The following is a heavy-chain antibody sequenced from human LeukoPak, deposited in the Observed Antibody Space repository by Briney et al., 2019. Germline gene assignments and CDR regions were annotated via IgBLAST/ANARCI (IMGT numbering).Heavy chain of an antibody. D-gene: IGHD2-2*01. V-gene: IGHV4-34*01. CDR2: INHSGST. Sequence: SETLSLTCAVYGGSFSGYYWSWIRQPPGKGLEWIGEINHSGSTNYNPSLKSRVTISVDTSKNQFSLKLSSVTAADTAVYYCARGPPEDIVVVLARPGAFDIWGQGTMVTVSS. CDR3: ARGPPEDIVVVLARPGAFDI. J-gene: IGHJ3*02. CDR1: GGSFSGYY.